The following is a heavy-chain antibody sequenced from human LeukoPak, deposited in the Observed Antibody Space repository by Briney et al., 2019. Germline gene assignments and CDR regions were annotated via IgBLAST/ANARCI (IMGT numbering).Heavy chain of an antibody. CDR3: ARGRGYDSGTYNYAFSDY. J-gene: IGHJ4*02. CDR2: ISGRGGTT. Sequence: GGSLRLSCAGSGFTFSSYAMSWVRQAPGKGLEWVSGISGRGGTTYYADSVKGRFTISRDNSKNTLYLQMNSLRTEDTAVYYCARGRGYDSGTYNYAFSDYWGQGTLVTVSS. CDR1: GFTFSSYA. D-gene: IGHD3-22*01. V-gene: IGHV3-23*01.